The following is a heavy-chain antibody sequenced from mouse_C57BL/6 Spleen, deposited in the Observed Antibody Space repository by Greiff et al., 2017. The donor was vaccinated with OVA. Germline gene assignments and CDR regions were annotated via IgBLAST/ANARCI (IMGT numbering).Heavy chain of an antibody. V-gene: IGHV3-6*01. CDR3: AREDYSNYPYYFDY. D-gene: IGHD2-5*01. CDR1: GYSITSGYY. Sequence: EVHLVESGPGLVKPSQSLSLTCSVTGYSITSGYYWNWIRQFPGNKLEWMGYISYDGSNNYNPSLKNRISITRDTSKNQFFLKLNSVTTEDTATYYCAREDYSNYPYYFDYWGQGTTLTVSS. CDR2: ISYDGSN. J-gene: IGHJ2*01.